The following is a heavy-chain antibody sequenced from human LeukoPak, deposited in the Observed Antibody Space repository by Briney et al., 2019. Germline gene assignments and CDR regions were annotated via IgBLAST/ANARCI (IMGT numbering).Heavy chain of an antibody. Sequence: GGSLRLSCVASGLTFSSHAMTWVRQTPGKGLEWVSGITGSGGSTYHAESVKGRFTISRDNSKSTLYLQMNNLRAEDTAVYYCASHPASETYFAVFDYWGQGTLVTVSS. J-gene: IGHJ4*02. CDR3: ASHPASETYFAVFDY. CDR2: ITGSGGST. CDR1: GLTFSSHA. V-gene: IGHV3-23*01. D-gene: IGHD1-26*01.